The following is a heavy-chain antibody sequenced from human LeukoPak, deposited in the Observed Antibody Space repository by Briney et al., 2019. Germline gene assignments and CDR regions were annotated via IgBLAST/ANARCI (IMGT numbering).Heavy chain of an antibody. D-gene: IGHD2-15*01. CDR3: AKDLYCSGGSCRPDNWFDP. CDR2: IRYDGSNK. J-gene: IGHJ5*02. CDR1: GFTFSSYG. Sequence: PGGSLRLSCAASGFTFSSYGMHWVRQAPGKGLEWVAFIRYDGSNKYYADSVKGRFTISRDNSKNTLYLQMNSLRAEDTAVYYCAKDLYCSGGSCRPDNWFDPWGQGTLVTVSS. V-gene: IGHV3-30*02.